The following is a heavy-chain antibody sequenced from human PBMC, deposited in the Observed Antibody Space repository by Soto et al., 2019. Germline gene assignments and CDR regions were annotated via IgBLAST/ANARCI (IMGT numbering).Heavy chain of an antibody. CDR3: ARSRRSRGDGYNPFDY. CDR2: FDPTDSYM. Sequence: GESLKISCRISGYIFTTFCINWVRQMPGEGLEWIGKFDPTDSYMNYSPSFQGHVTISVDESISTAYLQWSSLKASDTAIYFCARSRRSRGDGYNPFDYWGQGTMVTVSS. CDR1: GYIFTTFC. D-gene: IGHD5-12*01. J-gene: IGHJ4*02. V-gene: IGHV5-10-1*01.